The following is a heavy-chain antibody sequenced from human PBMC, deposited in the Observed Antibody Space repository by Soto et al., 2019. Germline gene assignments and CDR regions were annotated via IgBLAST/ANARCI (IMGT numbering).Heavy chain of an antibody. J-gene: IGHJ6*02. CDR3: ARVYPGTGWPFHYYGMDV. D-gene: IGHD6-25*01. V-gene: IGHV3-7*01. CDR2: IKQDGSEK. CDR1: EFTFSNYW. Sequence: GGSLRLSCVASEFTFSNYWMSWVRQAPGKGREWVANIKQDGSEKYYVDSVKGRCTISRDNAENSLYLQMNSLRAEDTALYYCARVYPGTGWPFHYYGMDVWGQGTTVTVSS.